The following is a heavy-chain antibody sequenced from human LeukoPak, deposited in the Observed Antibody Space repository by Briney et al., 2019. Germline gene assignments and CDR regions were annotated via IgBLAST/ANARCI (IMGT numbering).Heavy chain of an antibody. J-gene: IGHJ6*03. Sequence: PGGSLRLSCAVSGVTVSSNYMTWVRQAPGKGLEWVSVIYTGGSTYYADSVKGRFTISRDNSKNTLYLQMNSLRAEDTAVYYCTTTGGSYGAYYMDVWGKGTTVTVSS. CDR3: TTTGGSYGAYYMDV. CDR1: GVTVSSNY. V-gene: IGHV3-53*01. CDR2: IYTGGST. D-gene: IGHD1-26*01.